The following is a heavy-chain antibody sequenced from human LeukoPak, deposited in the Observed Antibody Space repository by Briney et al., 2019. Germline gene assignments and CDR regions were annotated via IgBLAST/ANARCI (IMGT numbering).Heavy chain of an antibody. CDR2: IYHSGST. V-gene: IGHV4-4*02. CDR3: ARDKGDPDNYYYYGMDV. Sequence: SETLSLTCAVSGGSISSSNWWSWVRQPPGKGLEWIGEIYHSGSTNYNPSLKSRVTISVDKSKNQFSLKLSSATAADTAVYYCARDKGDPDNYYYYGMDVWGKGTTVTVSS. J-gene: IGHJ6*04. CDR1: GGSISSSNW. D-gene: IGHD2-21*02.